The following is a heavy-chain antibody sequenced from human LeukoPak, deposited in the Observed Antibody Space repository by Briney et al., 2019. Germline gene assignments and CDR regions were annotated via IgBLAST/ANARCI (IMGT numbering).Heavy chain of an antibody. D-gene: IGHD3-10*01. Sequence: PSETLSLTCTVSGGSISSYYWSWLEQPPGKGLEWIGYIYYSGSTNYNPSLKSRVTISVDTSKNQFSLKLSSVTAADTAVYYCARGFRTASMVWDVWGQGTTVTVSS. CDR2: IYYSGST. CDR1: GGSISSYY. V-gene: IGHV4-59*01. CDR3: ARGFRTASMVWDV. J-gene: IGHJ6*02.